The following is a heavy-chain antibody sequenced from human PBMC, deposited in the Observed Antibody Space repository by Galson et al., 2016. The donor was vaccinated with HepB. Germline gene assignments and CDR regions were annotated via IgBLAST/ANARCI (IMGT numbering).Heavy chain of an antibody. CDR1: GFTFSSYW. CDR3: ARDGGLGTPFDC. J-gene: IGHJ4*02. D-gene: IGHD1-7*01. V-gene: IGHV3-74*01. CDR2: IRND. Sequence: SLRLSCAASGFTFSSYWIHWVRQAPGKGLEWVSRIRNDETTSVIGRFTISRDNAKNTLYLEMNSLRAEGTAVYYCARDGGLGTPFDCWGQGTLVTVSS.